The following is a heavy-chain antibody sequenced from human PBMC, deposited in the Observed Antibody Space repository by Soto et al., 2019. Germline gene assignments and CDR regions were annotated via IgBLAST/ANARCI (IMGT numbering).Heavy chain of an antibody. CDR1: GGSISSYY. V-gene: IGHV4-59*08. D-gene: IGHD3-10*01. CDR3: ARGGLLWFGELSFHAFDI. CDR2: IYYSGST. Sequence: SETLSLTCTVSGGSISSYYWSWIRQPPGKGLEWIGYIYYSGSTNYNPSLKSRVTISVDTSKNQFSLKLSSVTAADTAVYYCARGGLLWFGELSFHAFDIWGQGTMVTVSS. J-gene: IGHJ3*02.